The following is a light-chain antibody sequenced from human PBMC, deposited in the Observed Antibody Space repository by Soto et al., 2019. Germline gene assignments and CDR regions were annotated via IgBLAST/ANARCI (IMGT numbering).Light chain of an antibody. CDR2: DDS. J-gene: IGLJ2*01. Sequence: SYELTQPPSVSVAPGQTARITCGGNRIGSKSVHWFQQKPGQAPVLVVHDDSDRPSGIPERFSGSNSGGTATLTISSVEAGDEADYYCKVWDSRDDHRVFGGGTKLTVL. CDR1: RIGSKS. V-gene: IGLV3-21*02. CDR3: KVWDSRDDHRV.